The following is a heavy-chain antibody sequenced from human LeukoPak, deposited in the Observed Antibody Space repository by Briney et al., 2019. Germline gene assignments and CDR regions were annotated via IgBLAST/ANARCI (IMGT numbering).Heavy chain of an antibody. CDR3: ARDPSYGDYTRFDY. J-gene: IGHJ4*02. V-gene: IGHV3-74*01. CDR2: INSDGSDT. Sequence: PGGSLRLSCAASGFTFSNYWMHWVRQAPGKGLVWVSRINSDGSDTIYADSVKGRFTISRDNAKNTLYLQMNSLRAEDTAVYYCARDPSYGDYTRFDYWGQGTLVTVSS. CDR1: GFTFSNYW. D-gene: IGHD4-17*01.